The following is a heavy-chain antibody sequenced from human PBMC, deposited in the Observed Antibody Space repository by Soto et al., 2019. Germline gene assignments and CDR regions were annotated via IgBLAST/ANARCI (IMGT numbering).Heavy chain of an antibody. CDR3: ARRRCTTTICNTHDF. D-gene: IGHD2-2*01. CDR2: IYYSGST. V-gene: IGHV4-59*08. CDR1: GDSISSYY. J-gene: IGHJ4*02. Sequence: PSETLSLTCAVSGDSISSYYWSWIRQPPGKGLEWIGCIYYSGSTNYNPSLKSRVTISVDTSKNQFSLKLNSVTAADTAMYYCARRRCTTTICNTHDFWGQGTLVTVSS.